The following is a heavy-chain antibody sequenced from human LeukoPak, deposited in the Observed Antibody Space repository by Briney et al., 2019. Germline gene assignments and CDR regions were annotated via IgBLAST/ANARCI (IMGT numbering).Heavy chain of an antibody. CDR3: ATSEGYCSSTSCSFAYFDY. CDR1: GYTFTSYD. Sequence: ASVKVSCKASGYTFTSYDINWVRQATGQGLEWMGWMNPNSGNTGYAQKFQGRVTMTRNTSISTAYMELSSLRSEDTAVYYCATSEGYCSSTSCSFAYFDYWGQGTLVTVSS. V-gene: IGHV1-8*01. CDR2: MNPNSGNT. D-gene: IGHD2-2*01. J-gene: IGHJ4*02.